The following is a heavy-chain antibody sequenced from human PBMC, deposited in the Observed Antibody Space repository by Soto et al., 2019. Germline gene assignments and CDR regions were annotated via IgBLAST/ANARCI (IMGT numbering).Heavy chain of an antibody. V-gene: IGHV1-2*04. CDR3: AIGYSSSWYMHY. CDR2: INPNSGGT. Sequence: ASVKVSCKASGYTFTGYYMHWVRQAPGQGLEWMGWINPNSGGTNYAQKFQGWVTMTRDTSISTAYMELSRLRSDDTAVYYCAIGYSSSWYMHYWGQGTLVTVSS. CDR1: GYTFTGYY. J-gene: IGHJ4*02. D-gene: IGHD6-13*01.